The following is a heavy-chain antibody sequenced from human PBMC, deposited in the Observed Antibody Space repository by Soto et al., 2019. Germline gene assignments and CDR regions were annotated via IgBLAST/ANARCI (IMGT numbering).Heavy chain of an antibody. CDR3: ARFSPPRKSYDSNPGWFDP. CDR1: GGSVSSNDYY. J-gene: IGHJ5*02. Sequence: SETLSLTCTVSGGSVSSNDYYWSWIRQPPGKGLEWIGYVSSTGSTNYNPSLKSRLTMSLDTSTNEVSLSLTSVTAADAAVYFCARFSPPRKSYDSNPGWFDPWGQGIMVTVSS. CDR2: VSSTGST. D-gene: IGHD3-22*01. V-gene: IGHV4-61*08.